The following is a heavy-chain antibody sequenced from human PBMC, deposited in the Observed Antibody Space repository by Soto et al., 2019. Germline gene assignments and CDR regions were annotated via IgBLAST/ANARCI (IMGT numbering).Heavy chain of an antibody. D-gene: IGHD3-22*01. Sequence: ASVKVSCKASGYTFTSYGISWVRQAPGQGLEWMGWISAYNGNTNYAQKLQGRVTMTTDTSTSTAYMELRSLRSDDTAVYYCARGYYYDSSASGAFDIWGQGTMVTVPS. CDR1: GYTFTSYG. CDR2: ISAYNGNT. V-gene: IGHV1-18*04. CDR3: ARGYYYDSSASGAFDI. J-gene: IGHJ3*02.